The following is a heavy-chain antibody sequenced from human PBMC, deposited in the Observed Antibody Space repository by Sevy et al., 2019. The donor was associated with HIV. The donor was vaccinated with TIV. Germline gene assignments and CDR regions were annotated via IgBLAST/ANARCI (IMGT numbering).Heavy chain of an antibody. D-gene: IGHD2-21*02. J-gene: IGHJ4*02. CDR2: IRYDGSTK. CDR3: ANGDFYFDN. CDR1: GFTFRTYG. V-gene: IGHV3-30*02. Sequence: GESLKISCAASGFTFRTYGMQWVRQAPGKGLEWVAFIRYDGSTKYYADSVKGRFTISRDNSMNTLYLQMNSLRTEDTAVYYCANGDFYFDNWGQGTLVTVSS.